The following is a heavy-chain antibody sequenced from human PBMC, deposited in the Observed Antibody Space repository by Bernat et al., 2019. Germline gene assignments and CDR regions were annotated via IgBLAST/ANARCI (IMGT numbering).Heavy chain of an antibody. CDR3: ARLPGTYYYGSGSSQFFDY. V-gene: IGHV4-59*08. J-gene: IGHJ4*02. Sequence: QVQLQESGPGLVKPSETLSLTCTVPGGSISSYYWSWIRQPPGKGLEWIGYIYYSGSTNYNPSLKSRVTISVDTSKNQFSLKLSAVTAADTAVYYCARLPGTYYYGSGSSQFFDYWGQGTLVTVSS. CDR2: IYYSGST. D-gene: IGHD3-10*01. CDR1: GGSISSYY.